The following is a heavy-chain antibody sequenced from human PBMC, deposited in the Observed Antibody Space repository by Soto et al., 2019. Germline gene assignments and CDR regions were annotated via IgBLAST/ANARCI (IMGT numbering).Heavy chain of an antibody. CDR3: AKFGIDQLLLSPYYYYYMDV. J-gene: IGHJ6*03. Sequence: PGGSLRLSCAASGFTFSSYAMSWVRQAPGKGLEWVSAISGSGGSTYYADSVKGRFTISRDNSKNTLYLQMNSLRAEDTAVYYCAKFGIDQLLLSPYYYYYMDVWGKGTTVTVSS. CDR2: ISGSGGST. D-gene: IGHD2-2*01. V-gene: IGHV3-23*01. CDR1: GFTFSSYA.